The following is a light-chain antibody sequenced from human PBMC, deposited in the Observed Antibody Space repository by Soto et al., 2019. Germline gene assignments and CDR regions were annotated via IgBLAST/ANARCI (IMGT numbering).Light chain of an antibody. J-gene: IGKJ1*01. V-gene: IGKV1-5*01. CDR3: QQYDTYSP. Sequence: DIQMTQSPSTLSASIGDRVTITCRASQSISNWLAWYQQKPGKAPHLLIYDASTLETGVPSRFTGSGSGTEFTLTISSLQPDDFATYYCQQYDTYSPFGQGTKVDIK. CDR2: DAS. CDR1: QSISNW.